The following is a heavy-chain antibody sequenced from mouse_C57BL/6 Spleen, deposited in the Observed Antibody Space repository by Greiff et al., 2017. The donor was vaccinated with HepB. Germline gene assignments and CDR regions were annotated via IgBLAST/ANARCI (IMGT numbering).Heavy chain of an antibody. CDR1: GFTFSDYG. CDR2: ISSGSSTI. CDR3: ARAYYSNYVYWYFDV. V-gene: IGHV5-17*01. Sequence: DVMLVESGGGLVKPGGSLKLSCAASGFTFSDYGMHWVRQAPEKGLEWVAYISSGSSTIYYADTVKGRFTISRDNAKNTLFLQMTSLRSEDTAMYYCARAYYSNYVYWYFDVWGTGTTVTVSS. D-gene: IGHD2-5*01. J-gene: IGHJ1*03.